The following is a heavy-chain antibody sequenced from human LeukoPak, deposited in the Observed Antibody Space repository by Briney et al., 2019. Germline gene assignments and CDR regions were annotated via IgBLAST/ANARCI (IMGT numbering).Heavy chain of an antibody. CDR1: GGSISSYY. Sequence: SETLSLTCTVSGGSISSYYWSWIRQPPGKGLEWIGYIYYSGSTNYNPSLKSRVTISVDTSKNQFSLKLSSVTAADTAVYYCARDHGPYYYDSSGYYHCNWFDPWGQGTLVTVSS. CDR2: IYYSGST. J-gene: IGHJ5*02. CDR3: ARDHGPYYYDSSGYYHCNWFDP. D-gene: IGHD3-22*01. V-gene: IGHV4-59*01.